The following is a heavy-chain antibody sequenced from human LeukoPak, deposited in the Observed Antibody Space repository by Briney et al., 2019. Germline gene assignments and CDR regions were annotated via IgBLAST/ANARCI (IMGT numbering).Heavy chain of an antibody. D-gene: IGHD6-19*01. CDR3: ARARSPRYSSGWYYFDY. J-gene: IGHJ4*02. Sequence: SETLSLTCTVSGGSISSYYWSWIRQPAGKGLEWIGRIYTSGSTNYNPSLKSRVTMSVDTSKNQFSLKLSSVTAADTVVYYCARARSPRYSSGWYYFDYWGQGTLVSVSS. CDR2: IYTSGST. CDR1: GGSISSYY. V-gene: IGHV4-4*07.